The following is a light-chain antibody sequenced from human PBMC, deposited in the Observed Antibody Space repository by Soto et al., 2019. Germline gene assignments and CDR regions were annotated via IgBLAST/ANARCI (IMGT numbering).Light chain of an antibody. V-gene: IGKV2-30*02. J-gene: IGKJ1*01. CDR1: QSLIHSDGSTY. Sequence: DVVMTQSPLSLPVTLGQPASISCTSSQSLIHSDGSTYLSWFQQRPGQSPRRLIYEVSNRDSGVPDRFGGSGSGTDFTLKISRVEAEDVGVYYCRQGTHWPWTFGQGTEVEIK. CDR2: EVS. CDR3: RQGTHWPWT.